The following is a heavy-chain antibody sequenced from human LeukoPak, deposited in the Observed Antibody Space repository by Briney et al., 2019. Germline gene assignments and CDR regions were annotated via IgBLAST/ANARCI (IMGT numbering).Heavy chain of an antibody. Sequence: GASVKVSCKASGYTFTDDYIHWVRQAPGQGLEWMGWINVNSGGTNYAQKFYARVTMTRDTSISTAYMELSRLRSEDTAVYYCARRSRYDFWSGYVDVWGKGTTVTVSS. CDR3: ARRSRYDFWSGYVDV. D-gene: IGHD3-3*01. CDR2: INVNSGGT. CDR1: GYTFTDDY. J-gene: IGHJ6*03. V-gene: IGHV1-2*02.